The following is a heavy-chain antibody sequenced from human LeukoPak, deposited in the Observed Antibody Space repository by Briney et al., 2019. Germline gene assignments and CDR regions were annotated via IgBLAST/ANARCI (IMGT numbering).Heavy chain of an antibody. V-gene: IGHV3-23*01. CDR1: GFAFSSYA. CDR3: AKGVVRFLEWSPPDY. D-gene: IGHD3-3*01. J-gene: IGHJ4*02. Sequence: PGGSLRLSCAASGFAFSSYAMSWVRQAPGKGLEWVSAISGSGGSTYYADSVKGRFTISRDNSKNTLYLQMNSLRAEDTAVYYCAKGVVRFLEWSPPDYWGQGTLVTVSS. CDR2: ISGSGGST.